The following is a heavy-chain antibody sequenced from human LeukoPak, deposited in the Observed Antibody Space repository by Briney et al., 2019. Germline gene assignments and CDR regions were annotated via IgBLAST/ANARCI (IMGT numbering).Heavy chain of an antibody. CDR3: ARGVVVTRGWYFDL. CDR2: IYSGGST. J-gene: IGHJ2*01. D-gene: IGHD2-21*02. V-gene: IGHV3-66*01. Sequence: PGGSLRLSCAASGFTVSRNYMTWVRQAPGKGLEWVSVIYSGGSTYYADSVKGRFTVSRDNSKNTLDLQMNSLRAEDTAVYYGARGVVVTRGWYFDLWGRGTLVTVSS. CDR1: GFTVSRNY.